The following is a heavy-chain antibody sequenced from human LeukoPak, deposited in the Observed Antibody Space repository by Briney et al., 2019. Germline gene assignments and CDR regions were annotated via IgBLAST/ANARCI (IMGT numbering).Heavy chain of an antibody. D-gene: IGHD2-2*02. CDR2: INPSGGTT. CDR1: GYTFTSYY. J-gene: IGHJ5*02. Sequence: ASVKVSCKASGYTFTSYYMHWVRQAPGQGLEWMGIINPSGGTTNYAQKFQGRVAMTRDTSARTVYMELRSLRSEDTAVYYCARDGVVPAAVLAANRFDPWGQGTLVTVSS. CDR3: ARDGVVPAAVLAANRFDP. V-gene: IGHV1-46*03.